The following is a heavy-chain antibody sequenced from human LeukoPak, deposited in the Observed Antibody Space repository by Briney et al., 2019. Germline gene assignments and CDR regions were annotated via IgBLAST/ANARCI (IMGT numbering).Heavy chain of an antibody. V-gene: IGHV1-2*02. CDR1: GYTFTDYY. D-gene: IGHD2-2*01. J-gene: IGHJ4*02. CDR2: INPNDGDT. Sequence: ASVKVSCKASGYTFTDYYMHWVRQAPGQGFEWMGWINPNDGDTNYAQKFQGRVTMARDTSISTAHMEVSRLRSDDTAVYYCARATFLYCSSSTCLFDYWGQGTLVTVSS. CDR3: ARATFLYCSSSTCLFDY.